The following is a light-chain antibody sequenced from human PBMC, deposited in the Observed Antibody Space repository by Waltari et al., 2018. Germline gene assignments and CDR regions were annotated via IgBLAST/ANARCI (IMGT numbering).Light chain of an antibody. CDR1: SSDVGGYNY. Sequence: QSALTQPASVSGSPGQSITISCTGTSSDVGGYNYVSWYQQHPGIAPKLMIYEVSKWPSWASNRFSRSKSGNPASLKLAGLQAEGEADYYRCSYACSSTWVFGGGAKLTLL. CDR3: CSYACSSTWV. V-gene: IGLV2-23*02. J-gene: IGLJ3*02. CDR2: EVS.